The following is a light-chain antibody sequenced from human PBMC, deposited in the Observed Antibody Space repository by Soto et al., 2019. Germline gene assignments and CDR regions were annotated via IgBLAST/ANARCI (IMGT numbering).Light chain of an antibody. V-gene: IGLV1-40*01. J-gene: IGLJ3*02. Sequence: QPVLTQPPSVSGAPGQRVTISCTGSSSNTGAGYDVHWYQQLPGTAPKLLIYGNSNRPSGVPDRFSGSKSGTSASLAITGLQAEDEADYYCQSYDSSLSNWVFGGGTKLTVL. CDR2: GNS. CDR1: SSNTGAGYD. CDR3: QSYDSSLSNWV.